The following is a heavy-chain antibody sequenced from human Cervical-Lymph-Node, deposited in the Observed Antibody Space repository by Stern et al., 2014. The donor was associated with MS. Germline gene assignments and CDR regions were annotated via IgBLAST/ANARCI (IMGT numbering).Heavy chain of an antibody. Sequence: VQLVESGAEVKKPGSSVKVSCKASGGTFSSYAISWVRQAPGQGLEWMGGIIPIFGTANYAQKCQGRVTITADTSTSAAYMELSSLRSEDTAVYYCARTIDWLGYYYYGMDVWGQGTTVTVSS. V-gene: IGHV1-69*06. CDR2: IIPIFGTA. J-gene: IGHJ6*02. D-gene: IGHD3-9*01. CDR3: ARTIDWLGYYYYGMDV. CDR1: GGTFSSYA.